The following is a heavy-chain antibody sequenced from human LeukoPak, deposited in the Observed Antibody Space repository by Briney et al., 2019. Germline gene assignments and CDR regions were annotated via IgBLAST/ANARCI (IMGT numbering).Heavy chain of an antibody. CDR2: ISWDGGST. CDR3: AKDSGYCSSNSCSTYNWVDP. CDR1: GFTFDDYT. D-gene: IGHD2-2*01. V-gene: IGHV3-43*01. Sequence: GGPLRLSCAASGFTFDDYTMHWVRQAPGKGLEWVSLISWDGGSTYYADSVKGRFTISRDNSKNSLYLQMNSLRTEDTALYYCAKDSGYCSSNSCSTYNWVDPWGQGTLVTVSS. J-gene: IGHJ5*02.